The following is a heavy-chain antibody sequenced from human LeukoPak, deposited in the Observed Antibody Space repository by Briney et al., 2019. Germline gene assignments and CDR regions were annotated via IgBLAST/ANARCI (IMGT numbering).Heavy chain of an antibody. V-gene: IGHV3-48*01. CDR3: ARRSTRDLSAFDI. CDR1: GFTFSSFT. J-gene: IGHJ3*02. CDR2: ISSSSSSI. D-gene: IGHD3-16*02. Sequence: GGSLRLSCAASGFTFSSFTMNWVRQAPGKGLEWLSYISSSSSSIYYADSVKGRFTISRDNAKNSLYLQMNSLRAEDTAVYYCARRSTRDLSAFDIGGQGTMVTVSS.